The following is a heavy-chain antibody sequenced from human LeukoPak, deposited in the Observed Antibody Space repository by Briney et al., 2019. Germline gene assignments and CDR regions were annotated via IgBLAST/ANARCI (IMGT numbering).Heavy chain of an antibody. J-gene: IGHJ3*02. Sequence: SETLSLTCTVSGGSISSYYWSWIRQPPGNGLEWIGYIYYSGSTNYNPSLKSRVTISVDTSKNQFSLKLSSVTAADTAVYYCARGDYDLGAFDIWGQGTMVTVSS. D-gene: IGHD3-10*01. V-gene: IGHV4-59*08. CDR2: IYYSGST. CDR3: ARGDYDLGAFDI. CDR1: GGSISSYY.